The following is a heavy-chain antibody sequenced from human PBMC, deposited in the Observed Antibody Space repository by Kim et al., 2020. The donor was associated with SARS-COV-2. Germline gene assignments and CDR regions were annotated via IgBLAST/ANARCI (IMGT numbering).Heavy chain of an antibody. Sequence: GGSLRLSCAASGFTFSSYSMNWVRQAPGKGLEWVSSISSSSSYIYYADSVKGRFTISRDNAKNSLYLQMNSLRAEDTAVYYCARAPGCSSISCYSYYYYYMDVWGKGTTGTVSS. J-gene: IGHJ6*03. CDR3: ARAPGCSSISCYSYYYYYMDV. CDR2: ISSSSSYI. V-gene: IGHV3-21*01. CDR1: GFTFSSYS. D-gene: IGHD2-2*01.